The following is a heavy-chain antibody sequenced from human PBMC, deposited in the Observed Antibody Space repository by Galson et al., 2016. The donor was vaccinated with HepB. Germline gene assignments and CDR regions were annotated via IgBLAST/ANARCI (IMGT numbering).Heavy chain of an antibody. Sequence: SVKVSCKASGHTFTDYYMHWVRQAPGQGLEWMGRINLNSGETHYAQKLQGRVTMTRDTSISTAYMELSSLRSDDTAVYYCASIPYSTAFDYWGQGTLVTVSS. CDR3: ASIPYSTAFDY. D-gene: IGHD2/OR15-2a*01. V-gene: IGHV1-2*02. CDR1: GHTFTDYY. J-gene: IGHJ4*02. CDR2: INLNSGET.